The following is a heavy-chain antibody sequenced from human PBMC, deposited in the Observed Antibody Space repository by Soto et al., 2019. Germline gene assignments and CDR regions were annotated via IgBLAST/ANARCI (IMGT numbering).Heavy chain of an antibody. J-gene: IGHJ4*02. CDR3: ARRYGSAIDY. V-gene: IGHV4-59*08. CDR1: GGAISTYY. Sequence: PSETLSLTCTVSGGAISTYYWSWIRQPPGKGLEWIGSIYYSGSTNCNPSLKSRVTISVDTSKNQFSLKLSSVTAADTAVYYCARRYGSAIDYWGQGTLVTVSS. D-gene: IGHD1-26*01. CDR2: IYYSGST.